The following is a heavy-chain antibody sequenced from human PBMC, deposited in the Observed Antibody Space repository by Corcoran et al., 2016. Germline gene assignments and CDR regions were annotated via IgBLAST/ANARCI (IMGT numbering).Heavy chain of an antibody. CDR1: GGSFSGYY. V-gene: IGHV4-34*01. J-gene: IGHJ6*02. CDR2: INHSGST. D-gene: IGHD2-2*01. CDR3: ARGHMVVGPAAIHYGMDV. Sequence: QVQLQQWGAGLLKPSETLSLTCAVHGGSFSGYYWSWIRQPPGKGLEWIGEINHSGSTNYNPSLKSRVNISVDTSKNQFSLKLSSVTAAVTAVYYCARGHMVVGPAAIHYGMDVWGQGTTVTVSS.